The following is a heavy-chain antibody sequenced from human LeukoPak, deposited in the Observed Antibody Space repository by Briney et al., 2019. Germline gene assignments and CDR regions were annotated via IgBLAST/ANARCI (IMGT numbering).Heavy chain of an antibody. D-gene: IGHD6-13*01. CDR3: AREVGPYIAAAGNYFDY. CDR1: GGTFSSYT. CDR2: IIPIFGTA. Sequence: ASVKLTCKASGGTFSSYTFSWVRQAPGQGLEWMGGIIPIFGTANYAQKFQGRVTITADESTSTAYMELSSLRSEDTAVYYCAREVGPYIAAAGNYFDYWGQGNLVTVSS. J-gene: IGHJ4*02. V-gene: IGHV1-69*13.